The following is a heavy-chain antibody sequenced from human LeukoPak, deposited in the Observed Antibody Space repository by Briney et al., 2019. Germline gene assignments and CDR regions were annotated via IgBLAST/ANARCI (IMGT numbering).Heavy chain of an antibody. J-gene: IGHJ4*02. D-gene: IGHD3-3*01. Sequence: GGSLRLSCAASGFTFSSYWMSWVRQAPGKGLEWVANIKQDGSEKYYVDSVKGRFTISRDNAKNSLYLQMNSLRAEDTAVYYCAAYDFWGGSSRAGYWGQGTLVTVSS. CDR2: IKQDGSEK. CDR3: AAYDFWGGSSRAGY. CDR1: GFTFSSYW. V-gene: IGHV3-7*01.